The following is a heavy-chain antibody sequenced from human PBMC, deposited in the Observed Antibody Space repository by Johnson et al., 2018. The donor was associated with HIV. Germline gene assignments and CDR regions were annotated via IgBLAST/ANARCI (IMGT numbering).Heavy chain of an antibody. V-gene: IGHV3-30*02. CDR1: GFTFSSYG. CDR2: IRYDGSNK. Sequence: QVQLVESGGGVVQPGGSLRLSCAASGFTFSSYGMHWVRQAPGKGLEWVAFIRYDGSNKYYADSVKGRFTIPRDNSKNTLYLQMNSLRAEDTAVDYCASPWGGRGLDAFDIWGPGTLVTVSP. CDR3: ASPWGGRGLDAFDI. J-gene: IGHJ3*02. D-gene: IGHD7-27*01.